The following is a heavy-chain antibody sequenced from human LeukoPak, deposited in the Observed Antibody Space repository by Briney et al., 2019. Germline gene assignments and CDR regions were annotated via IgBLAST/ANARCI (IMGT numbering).Heavy chain of an antibody. J-gene: IGHJ4*02. Sequence: GGSLRLSCAASGFTFSSHGMHWVRQAPGKGLEWVAFIRHDASNKFYADYVKGRFTISRDNSDNTVSLQMNRLRDEDTALYYCAKMDSYRTPGGADSGGYYSDDWGQGTLVTVSS. D-gene: IGHD1-26*01. V-gene: IGHV3-30*02. CDR2: IRHDASNK. CDR3: AKMDSYRTPGGADSGGYYSDD. CDR1: GFTFSSHG.